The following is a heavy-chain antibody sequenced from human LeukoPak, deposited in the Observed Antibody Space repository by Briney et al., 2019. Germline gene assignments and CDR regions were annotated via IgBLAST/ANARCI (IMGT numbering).Heavy chain of an antibody. V-gene: IGHV3-7*01. Sequence: GGSLRLSCAASGFTFSSYWMSWVRQAPGKGLEWVANIKQDGSEKYYMDSVKGRFTISRDNAKNSLYLQMNSLRAEDTAVYYCASDCSGGSCYSYYFDYWGQGTLVTASS. CDR2: IKQDGSEK. D-gene: IGHD2-15*01. CDR3: ASDCSGGSCYSYYFDY. CDR1: GFTFSSYW. J-gene: IGHJ4*02.